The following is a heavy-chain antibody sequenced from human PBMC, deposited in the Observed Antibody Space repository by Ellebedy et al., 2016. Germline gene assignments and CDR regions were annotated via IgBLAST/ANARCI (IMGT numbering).Heavy chain of an antibody. Sequence: GESLKISCAASGFTFSSHAMHWVRQAPGKGLEWVAVISYDGSDKYYADSVKGRFTISRDNSKNTLYLQMNSLRAEDTAVYYCAKPHIVATGPMYYFDYWGQGTLVTVSS. CDR1: GFTFSSHA. V-gene: IGHV3-30-3*02. CDR3: AKPHIVATGPMYYFDY. D-gene: IGHD5-12*01. J-gene: IGHJ4*02. CDR2: ISYDGSDK.